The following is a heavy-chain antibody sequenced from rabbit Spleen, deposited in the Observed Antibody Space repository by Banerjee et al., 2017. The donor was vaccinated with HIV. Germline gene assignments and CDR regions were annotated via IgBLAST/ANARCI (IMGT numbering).Heavy chain of an antibody. V-gene: IGHV1S45*01. Sequence: QEQLEESGGDLVKPEGSLTLTCTASGFSFSSGYDMCWVRQAPGKGLEWIGSIDPVFGITYYANWVNGRFSISRENAQNTVLLQMASLTAADTATYFCARDGAGGSYFALWGPGTLVTVS. CDR2: IDPVFGIT. CDR1: GFSFSSGYD. CDR3: ARDGAGGSYFAL. J-gene: IGHJ4*01. D-gene: IGHD8-1*01.